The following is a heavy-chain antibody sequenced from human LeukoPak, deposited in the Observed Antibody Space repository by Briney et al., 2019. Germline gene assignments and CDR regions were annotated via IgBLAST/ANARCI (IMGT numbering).Heavy chain of an antibody. D-gene: IGHD6-19*01. CDR3: ARDGDGSGWSDY. CDR1: GGSISSYY. Sequence: SETLSLTCTVSGGSISSYYWSRIRQPPGKGLEWIGYIYYSGSTNYNPSLKSRVPISVDTSKNQFSLKLSSVTAADTAVYYCARDGDGSGWSDYWSQGTLVTVYS. J-gene: IGHJ4*02. V-gene: IGHV4-59*01. CDR2: IYYSGST.